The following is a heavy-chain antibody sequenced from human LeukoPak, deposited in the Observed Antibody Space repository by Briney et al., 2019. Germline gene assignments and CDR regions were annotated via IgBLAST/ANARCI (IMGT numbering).Heavy chain of an antibody. CDR3: AREGAKVVAATMSPHDY. CDR2: INPNSGGT. CDR1: GYTFTGYY. Sequence: ASVKASCKASGYTFTGYYMHWVRQAPGQGLEWMGWINPNSGGTNYAQKFQGRVTMTRDTSISTAYMELSRLRSDDTAVYYCAREGAKVVAATMSPHDYWGQGTLVTVSS. D-gene: IGHD2-15*01. J-gene: IGHJ4*02. V-gene: IGHV1-2*02.